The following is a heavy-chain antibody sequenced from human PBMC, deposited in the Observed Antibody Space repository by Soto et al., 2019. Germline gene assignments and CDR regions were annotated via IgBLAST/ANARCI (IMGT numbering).Heavy chain of an antibody. CDR2: ISAYNGNT. CDR3: ARDSRDDFWSGYPEFDY. V-gene: IGHV1-18*01. D-gene: IGHD3-3*01. J-gene: IGHJ4*02. CDR1: GYTFTSYG. Sequence: QVQLVQSGAEVKKPGASVKVSCKASGYTFTSYGISWVRQAPGQGLEWMGWISAYNGNTNYAQKLQGRVTMTTDTSTSTAYMELRSLRSDDTAVYYSARDSRDDFWSGYPEFDYWGQGTLVTVSS.